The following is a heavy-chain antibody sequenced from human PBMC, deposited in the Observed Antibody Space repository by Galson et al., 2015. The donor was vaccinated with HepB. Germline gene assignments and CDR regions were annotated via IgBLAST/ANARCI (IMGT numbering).Heavy chain of an antibody. Sequence: SVKVSCKASGYTFTSYAMNWVRQAPGQGLEWMGWINTNTGNPTYAQGFTGRFVFSLDTSVSTAYLQISSLKAEDTAVYYCASPVVAATDSRRHAWDAFDIWGQGTMVTVSS. CDR2: INTNTGNP. CDR1: GYTFTSYA. CDR3: ASPVVAATDSRRHAWDAFDI. D-gene: IGHD2-15*01. V-gene: IGHV7-4-1*02. J-gene: IGHJ3*02.